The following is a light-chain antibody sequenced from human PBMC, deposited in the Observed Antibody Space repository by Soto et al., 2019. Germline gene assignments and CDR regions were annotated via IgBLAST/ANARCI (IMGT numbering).Light chain of an antibody. J-gene: IGKJ1*01. CDR3: QQYNSYWT. CDR1: HSISSW. CDR2: DAS. V-gene: IGKV1-5*01. Sequence: DIQMTQSPSTLSASVGDRVTITCRASHSISSWLAWYQQKPGKAPNLLIYDASTLESGVPSRFSGSGSGTEFTLTISSLQPDDFATDYCQQYNSYWTFGQGTKVEIK.